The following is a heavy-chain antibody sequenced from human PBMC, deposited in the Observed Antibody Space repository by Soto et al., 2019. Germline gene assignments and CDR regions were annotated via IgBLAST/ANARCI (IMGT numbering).Heavy chain of an antibody. V-gene: IGHV4-39*01. J-gene: IGHJ6*02. Sequence: PSETLSLTSTVSGGSISSGGYYWGWIRQPPGKGLEWIGSIYYSGSTYYNPSLKSRVTISVDTSKNQFSLKLSSVTAADTAVYYCARLAGLTMIREGTYYHAMDVWGQGTTVTVSS. D-gene: IGHD3-10*01. CDR3: ARLAGLTMIREGTYYHAMDV. CDR2: IYYSGST. CDR1: GGSISSGGYY.